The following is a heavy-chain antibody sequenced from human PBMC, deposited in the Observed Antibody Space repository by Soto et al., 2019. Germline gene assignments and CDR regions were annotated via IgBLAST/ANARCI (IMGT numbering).Heavy chain of an antibody. CDR3: VRDRDLYRDMFHADL. CDR2: ITIRTGNV. Sequence: PGGSLRLSCAASGFTFSSYWMHWVRQAPGKGLEWLAYITIRTGNVLYADSVRGRFTISADNAENTVILQMNGLRDGDSAVYFCVRDRDLYRDMFHADLWGQGTLVTVSS. CDR1: GFTFSSYW. V-gene: IGHV3-48*02. D-gene: IGHD3-10*02. J-gene: IGHJ4*01.